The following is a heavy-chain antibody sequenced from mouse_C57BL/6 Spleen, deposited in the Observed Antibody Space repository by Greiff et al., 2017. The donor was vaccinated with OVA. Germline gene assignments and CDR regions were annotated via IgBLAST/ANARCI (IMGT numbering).Heavy chain of an antibody. J-gene: IGHJ2*01. V-gene: IGHV1-50*01. Sequence: VQLQQPGAELVKPGASVKLSCKASGYTFTSYWMQWVKQRPGQGLEWIGEIDPSDSYTNYNQKFKGKATLTVATSSSTAYMQLSGLTSEDAAVYYCARAAQACDYWGQGTTLTVSS. CDR1: GYTFTSYW. D-gene: IGHD3-2*02. CDR3: ARAAQACDY. CDR2: IDPSDSYT.